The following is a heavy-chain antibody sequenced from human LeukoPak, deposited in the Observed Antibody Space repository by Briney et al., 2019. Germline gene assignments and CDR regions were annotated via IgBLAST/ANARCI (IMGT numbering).Heavy chain of an antibody. D-gene: IGHD3-22*01. Sequence: PSETLSLTCTASGGSISSGGYYWSWIRQHPGKGLEWIGYIYYSGSTYYNPSLKSRVTISVDTSKNQFSLKLSSVAAADTAVYYCARGYDSSGYYLGYWGQGTLVTVSS. CDR1: GGSISSGGYY. V-gene: IGHV4-31*03. CDR2: IYYSGST. CDR3: ARGYDSSGYYLGY. J-gene: IGHJ4*02.